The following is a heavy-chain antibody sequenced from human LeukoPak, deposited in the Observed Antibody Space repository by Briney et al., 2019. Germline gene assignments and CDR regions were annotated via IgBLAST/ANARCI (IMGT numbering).Heavy chain of an antibody. D-gene: IGHD2-15*01. CDR3: VRDFPYCSGGSCLLW. CDR2: IYYIGIT. J-gene: IGHJ4*02. CDR1: GGSMSSYY. Sequence: SETMSLTCTPSGGSMSSYYWRWIRQPPGKGLEWIGYIYYIGITNYNPSLKSRVTISVDTSKNQFSLKLSSGTAGDTAVYYCVRDFPYCSGGSCLLWWGQGTLVTVSS. V-gene: IGHV4-59*01.